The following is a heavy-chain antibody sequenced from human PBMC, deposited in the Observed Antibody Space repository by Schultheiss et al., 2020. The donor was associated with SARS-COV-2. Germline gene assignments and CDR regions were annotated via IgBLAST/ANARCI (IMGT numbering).Heavy chain of an antibody. Sequence: GESLKISCKGSGYSFTSYWISWVRQMPGKGLEWMGRIDPSDSYTNYSPSFQGHVTISADKSISTAYLQWSSLKASDTAMYYCARTPFGHSYEYYFDYWGQGTLVTVSS. CDR1: GYSFTSYW. V-gene: IGHV5-10-1*01. CDR2: IDPSDSYT. CDR3: ARTPFGHSYEYYFDY. J-gene: IGHJ4*02. D-gene: IGHD5-18*01.